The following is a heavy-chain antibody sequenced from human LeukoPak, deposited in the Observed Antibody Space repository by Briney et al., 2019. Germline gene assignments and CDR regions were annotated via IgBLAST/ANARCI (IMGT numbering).Heavy chain of an antibody. J-gene: IGHJ1*01. Sequence: GGSLRLSCAASGFTFSSYAMHWVRQAPGKGLEWVAVISYDGSNKYYADSVKGRFTISRDNSKNTLYLQMNSLRAEDTAVYYCARDSSGAPQWLALVHWGQGTLVTVSS. CDR3: ARDSSGAPQWLALVH. D-gene: IGHD6-19*01. CDR1: GFTFSSYA. V-gene: IGHV3-30*04. CDR2: ISYDGSNK.